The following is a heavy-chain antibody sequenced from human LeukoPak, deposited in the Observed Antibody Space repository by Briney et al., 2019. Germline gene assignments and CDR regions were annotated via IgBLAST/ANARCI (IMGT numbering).Heavy chain of an antibody. Sequence: PSETLSLTCTVSGGSISNYYWSWIRQPPGKGLEYIGHIYYDGSTNYSPSLKSRLTISVDTSKNQFSLKLTSVTAADTAVYYCERRGYCSGNSCYLFDYWGQGTLVTVSS. D-gene: IGHD2-15*01. CDR3: ERRGYCSGNSCYLFDY. CDR1: GGSISNYY. V-gene: IGHV4-59*08. J-gene: IGHJ4*02. CDR2: IYYDGST.